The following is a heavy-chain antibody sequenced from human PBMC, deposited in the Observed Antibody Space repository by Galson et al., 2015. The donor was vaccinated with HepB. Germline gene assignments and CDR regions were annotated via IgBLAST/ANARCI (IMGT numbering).Heavy chain of an antibody. CDR2: FDPEDGET. CDR3: ASGLRYFERELNFDY. CDR1: GYTLTELS. Sequence: SVKVSCKVSGYTLTELSMHWVRQAPGKGLEWMGGFDPEDGETIYAQKFQGRVTMTEDTSTDTAYMELSSLRSEDTAVYYCASGLRYFERELNFDYWGQGTLVTVSS. D-gene: IGHD3-9*01. J-gene: IGHJ4*02. V-gene: IGHV1-24*01.